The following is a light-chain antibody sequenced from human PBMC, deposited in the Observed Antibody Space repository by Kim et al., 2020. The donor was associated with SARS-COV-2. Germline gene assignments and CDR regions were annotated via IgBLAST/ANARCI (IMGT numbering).Light chain of an antibody. Sequence: PGERATLSRRASQSVSSSYLAWYQQKPGQAPRLLIYGASSRATGIPDRFSGSGSGTDFTFTISRLEPEDFAVYYCQQYGSSPDTFGQGTKVDIK. CDR3: QQYGSSPDT. CDR1: QSVSSSY. CDR2: GAS. V-gene: IGKV3-20*01. J-gene: IGKJ1*01.